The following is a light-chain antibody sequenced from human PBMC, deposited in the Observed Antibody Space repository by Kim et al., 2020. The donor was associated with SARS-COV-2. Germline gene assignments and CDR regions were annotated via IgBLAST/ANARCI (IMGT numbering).Light chain of an antibody. V-gene: IGKV3-15*01. CDR1: QNIRNN. CDR2: GAS. CDR3: QQYSQLVPLT. Sequence: EILMTQSPATLSVSPGERATLSCRASQNIRNNLAWYQLKPGQAPRLLIYGASTRATGIPARFSGSGSGTEFTLTISSLQSEDFVIYYCQQYSQLVPLTFGGGTKVDIK. J-gene: IGKJ4*01.